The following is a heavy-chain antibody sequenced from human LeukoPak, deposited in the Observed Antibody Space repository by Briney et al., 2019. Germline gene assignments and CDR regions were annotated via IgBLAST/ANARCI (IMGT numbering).Heavy chain of an antibody. Sequence: ASVKVSCKASGYIFPGYYMHWVRQAPGQGLEWMGWINPNSGGTNYAQKFQGRVTMTRDTSISTAYMELSRLTSDDTDVYYCARDLSGNGSLVFAGAFDIWGQGTMVTVSS. CDR3: ARDLSGNGSLVFAGAFDI. CDR1: GYIFPGYY. CDR2: INPNSGGT. D-gene: IGHD1-26*01. J-gene: IGHJ3*02. V-gene: IGHV1-2*02.